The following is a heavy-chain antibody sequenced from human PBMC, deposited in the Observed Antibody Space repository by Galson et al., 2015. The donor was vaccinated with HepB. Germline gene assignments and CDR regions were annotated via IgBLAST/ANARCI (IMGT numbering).Heavy chain of an antibody. Sequence: QSGAEVKKPGASVKVSCKASGYTFTSYGISWVRQAPGQGLEWMGWISAYNGNTNYAQKLQGRVTMTTDTSISTAYMELSRLRSDDTAVYYCARTGEPTYSGSYYATYFDYWGQGTLVTVSS. CDR2: ISAYNGNT. J-gene: IGHJ4*02. D-gene: IGHD1-26*01. V-gene: IGHV1-18*01. CDR1: GYTFTSYG. CDR3: ARTGEPTYSGSYYATYFDY.